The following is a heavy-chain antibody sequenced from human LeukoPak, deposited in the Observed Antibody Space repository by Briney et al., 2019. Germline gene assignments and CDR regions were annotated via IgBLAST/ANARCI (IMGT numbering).Heavy chain of an antibody. V-gene: IGHV5-10-1*01. D-gene: IGHD6-13*01. CDR3: ARGSSSWDFDY. CDR1: GYSFTNYW. CDR2: IDPTDSYT. Sequence: GESLRISCKGSGYSFTNYWINWVRHMPGKGLEWTGRIDPTDSYTNYSPSFQGHITISADKSINTVYLQCSSLKASDTAIYYCARGSSSWDFDYWGQGTLVTVSS. J-gene: IGHJ4*02.